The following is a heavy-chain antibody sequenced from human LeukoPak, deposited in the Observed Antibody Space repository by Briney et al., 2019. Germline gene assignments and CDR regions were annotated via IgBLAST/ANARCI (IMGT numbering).Heavy chain of an antibody. D-gene: IGHD6-19*01. Sequence: SETLSLTCSVSGGSISSSTYHWAWIRQPPGKGLEWIASIYYNGRTYYNPSLTSRVTISLDKSKNQFSLKVTSVTAADTAVYYCATDSGWYGGQRFDYWGQGTLVPVSS. CDR2: IYYNGRT. CDR3: ATDSGWYGGQRFDY. V-gene: IGHV4-39*07. CDR1: GGSISSSTYH. J-gene: IGHJ4*02.